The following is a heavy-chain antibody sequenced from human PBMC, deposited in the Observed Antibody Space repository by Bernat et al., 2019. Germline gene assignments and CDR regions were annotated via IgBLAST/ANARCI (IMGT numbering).Heavy chain of an antibody. V-gene: IGHV3-7*03. D-gene: IGHD2-2*01. CDR1: GFTFSSYW. Sequence: VQLVESGGGVVQPGRSLRLSCAASGFTFSSYWMSWVRQAPGKGLEWVANIKQDGSEKYYVDSVKGRFTISRDNAKNSLYLQMNSLRAEDTAVYYCAREGGTYCSSTSCYAAHDAFDIWGQGTMVTVSS. CDR3: AREGGTYCSSTSCYAAHDAFDI. CDR2: IKQDGSEK. J-gene: IGHJ3*02.